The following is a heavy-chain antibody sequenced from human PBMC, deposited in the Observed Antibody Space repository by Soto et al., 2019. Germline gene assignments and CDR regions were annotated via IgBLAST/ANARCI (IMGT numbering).Heavy chain of an antibody. Sequence: QVQLVESGGGVVQPGRSLRLSCAASGFTFSSYGMHWVRQAPGEGLEWVAIISYDGSNKYYADSVKGRFTTSRDNSKNTMYLTMDSLTAEDTAVYYGAKKGASGSTVSLFDYWGQGTLVTVSS. CDR1: GFTFSSYG. CDR3: AKKGASGSTVSLFDY. V-gene: IGHV3-30*18. D-gene: IGHD4-17*01. CDR2: ISYDGSNK. J-gene: IGHJ4*02.